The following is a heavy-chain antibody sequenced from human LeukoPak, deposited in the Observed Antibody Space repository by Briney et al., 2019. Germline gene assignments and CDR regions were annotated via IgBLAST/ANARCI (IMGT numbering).Heavy chain of an antibody. J-gene: IGHJ4*02. CDR3: ASATVDTAMVLTRSVYYFDY. CDR1: GGSISSGGYS. CDR2: IYHSGST. Sequence: SETLSLTCAVSGGSISSGGYSWSWIRQPPGKGLEWIGYIYHSGSTYYNPSLKSRVTISVDTSKNQFSLKLSSVTAADTAVYYCASATVDTAMVLTRSVYYFDYWGQGTLVTVSS. V-gene: IGHV4-30-2*01. D-gene: IGHD5-18*01.